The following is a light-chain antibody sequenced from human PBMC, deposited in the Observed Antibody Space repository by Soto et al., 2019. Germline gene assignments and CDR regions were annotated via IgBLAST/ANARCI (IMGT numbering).Light chain of an antibody. Sequence: QSALTQPASISGSPGQSLTISCTGTNSDFGNYNLVSWYQHLPGKAPKLIIYEVVKRPSGVSPRFSGSKSGNTASLTISGPQADDEADYYCCSYTGSFTSLYVFGTGTKLTVL. CDR1: NSDFGNYNL. CDR2: EVV. V-gene: IGLV2-23*02. J-gene: IGLJ1*01. CDR3: CSYTGSFTSLYV.